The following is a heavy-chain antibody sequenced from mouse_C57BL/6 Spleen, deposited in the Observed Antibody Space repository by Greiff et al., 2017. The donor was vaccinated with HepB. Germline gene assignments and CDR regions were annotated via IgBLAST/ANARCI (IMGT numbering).Heavy chain of an antibody. J-gene: IGHJ4*01. V-gene: IGHV10-3*01. CDR2: IRSKSSNYAI. CDR3: VREDYGNTFAMDY. D-gene: IGHD2-1*01. Sequence: EVQLVESGGGLVQPKGSLKLSCAASGFTFNTSPMHCVPQAPGKGLDWVAPIRSKSSNYAIYYADSVKDRFTISRDDSQSMLYLQMNNLNTEDTAMYYCVREDYGNTFAMDYWGQGTSVTVAS. CDR1: GFTFNTSP.